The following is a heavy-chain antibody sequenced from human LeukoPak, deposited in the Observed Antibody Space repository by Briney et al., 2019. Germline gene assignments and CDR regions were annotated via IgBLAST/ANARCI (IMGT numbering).Heavy chain of an antibody. J-gene: IGHJ4*02. CDR1: GFTFCNYA. V-gene: IGHV3-48*03. D-gene: IGHD3-9*01. CDR2: TSSGGTTI. Sequence: GGSLRLSCAASGFTFCNYALNWVRQAPGKGREGGSYTSSGGTTIYYADSVKGRFTFSRDNAKNSLYLQMNSLRAEDTAVYYCAKSDNDILTGLDQWGQGTLVTVSS. CDR3: AKSDNDILTGLDQ.